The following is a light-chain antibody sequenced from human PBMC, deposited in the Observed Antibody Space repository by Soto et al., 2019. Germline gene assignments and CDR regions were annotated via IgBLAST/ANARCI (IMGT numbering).Light chain of an antibody. CDR2: AAS. V-gene: IGKV1-6*01. J-gene: IGKJ2*01. CDR1: QGIKND. Sequence: AIQMTQSPSSLSASVGDRVTITCRASQGIKNDVGWYQQKPGKAPKLLIYAASSLQSGVPPRFSGSGSGTAFTLPISSLQPEDFATYYCLQDYNYPYTFGQGTKV. CDR3: LQDYNYPYT.